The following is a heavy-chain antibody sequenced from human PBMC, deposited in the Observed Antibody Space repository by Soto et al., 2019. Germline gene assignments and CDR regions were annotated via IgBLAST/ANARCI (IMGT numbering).Heavy chain of an antibody. D-gene: IGHD2-15*01. V-gene: IGHV3-23*01. CDR2: ISGSGGST. Sequence: GGSLRLSCAASGFSFSSYAMSWVRQAPGKGLEWVSSISGSGGSTYNADSVKGRFTVSRDNSKNTLYLQMNSLRAEDTAVYYCASQRDYGGKSGSALDYWGQGTLVTVSS. CDR3: ASQRDYGGKSGSALDY. CDR1: GFSFSSYA. J-gene: IGHJ4*02.